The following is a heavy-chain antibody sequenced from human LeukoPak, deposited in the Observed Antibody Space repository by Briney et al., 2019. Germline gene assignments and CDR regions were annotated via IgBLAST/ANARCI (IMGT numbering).Heavy chain of an antibody. D-gene: IGHD1-26*01. CDR2: ISSSSSYI. J-gene: IGHJ6*03. CDR3: ARATWDPNYYYYMDV. Sequence: GGSLRLSCAASGFTFSSYTMKWVRQAPGKGLEWVSSISSSSSYIYYADSVKGRFTISRDNAKNSLFLQMNSLRAEDTAVYFCARATWDPNYYYYMDVWGKGTTVTISS. V-gene: IGHV3-21*01. CDR1: GFTFSSYT.